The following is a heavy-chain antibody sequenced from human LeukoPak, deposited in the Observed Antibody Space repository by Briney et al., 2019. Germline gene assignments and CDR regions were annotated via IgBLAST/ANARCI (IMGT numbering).Heavy chain of an antibody. CDR1: GFNFITAA. J-gene: IGHJ3*01. Sequence: GGSLRLFCAASGFNFITAAMTWVRQAPGKGLEWVSLIGSVGESTYYADSVKGRFTISRDNVNHTLFLQMNSLRVEDTAMYYCVKDIQLSTWGLGTMVTVSS. D-gene: IGHD5-24*01. CDR3: VKDIQLST. CDR2: IGSVGEST. V-gene: IGHV3-23*01.